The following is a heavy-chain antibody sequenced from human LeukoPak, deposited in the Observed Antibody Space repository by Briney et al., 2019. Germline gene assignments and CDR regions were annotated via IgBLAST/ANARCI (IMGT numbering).Heavy chain of an antibody. CDR1: GFTFSDYY. CDR2: ISSSGSTI. V-gene: IGHV3-11*04. J-gene: IGHJ4*02. CDR3: AREGYYYDSSGYYGIDY. D-gene: IGHD3-22*01. Sequence: PGGSLRLSCAASGFTFSDYYMSWIRQAPGRGLEWGSYISSSGSTIYYADSVKGRLTISRDNAKNSLYLQLNSLRAEDTAVYYCAREGYYYDSSGYYGIDYWGQGTLVTVSS.